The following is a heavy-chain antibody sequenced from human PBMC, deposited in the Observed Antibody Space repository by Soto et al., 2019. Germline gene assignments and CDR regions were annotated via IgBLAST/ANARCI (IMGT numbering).Heavy chain of an antibody. CDR1: GFTFSNAW. J-gene: IGHJ4*02. CDR3: PLRRPYYDFWSGYYLADY. Sequence: EVQLVESGGGLVKPGGSLRLSCAASGFTFSNAWMNWVRQAPGRGLEWVGRIKSKTDGGTTDYAAPVKGRFTISRDDSKNHLYLQRKSLKTEDTAVYYCPLRRPYYDFWSGYYLADYWGQGTLVTVSS. CDR2: IKSKTDGGTT. D-gene: IGHD3-3*01. V-gene: IGHV3-15*07.